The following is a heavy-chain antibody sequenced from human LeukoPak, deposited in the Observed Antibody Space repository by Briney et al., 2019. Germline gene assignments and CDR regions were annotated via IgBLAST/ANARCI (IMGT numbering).Heavy chain of an antibody. CDR2: ISYDGSNK. CDR3: ARDGRASIPLDS. D-gene: IGHD5-24*01. V-gene: IGHV3-30-3*01. J-gene: IGHJ4*02. CDR1: GFTFSSYA. Sequence: GGSLRLSCAASGFTFSSYAMHWVRQAPGKGLEWVAVISYDGSNKYYADSVKGRFTISRDNSKNTLYLQMNSLRAEDTAVYYCARDGRASIPLDSWGQGTLVTVSS.